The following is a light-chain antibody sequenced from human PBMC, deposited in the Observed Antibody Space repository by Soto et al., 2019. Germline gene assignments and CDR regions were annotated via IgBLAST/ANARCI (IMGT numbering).Light chain of an antibody. J-gene: IGKJ4*01. V-gene: IGKV3-20*01. CDR1: QSISNDH. CDR3: QYYGSSVT. Sequence: EIVVTQSPGTLSLSPGEGATLSCRASQSISNDHLAWYQQKPGQAPRLLIYGTSNRATGGIADRFSGSGSGTDFTLTISRLEPEDFAVYYCQYYGSSVTFAGGTKVEIK. CDR2: GTS.